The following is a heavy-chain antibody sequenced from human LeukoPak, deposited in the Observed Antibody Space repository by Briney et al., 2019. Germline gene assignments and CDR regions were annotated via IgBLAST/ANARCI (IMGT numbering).Heavy chain of an antibody. J-gene: IGHJ4*02. CDR1: GFTFSTYN. V-gene: IGHV3-21*01. CDR3: AMRIAVAGSLDY. CDR2: ITSSSSYA. D-gene: IGHD6-19*01. Sequence: GGSLRLSCAASGFTFSTYNMNWVRQAPGKRLEWVSSITSSSSYAFYADSVKGRFTISRDNAKNSLYLQMNSLRAEDTAVYYCAMRIAVAGSLDYWGQGTLVTVSS.